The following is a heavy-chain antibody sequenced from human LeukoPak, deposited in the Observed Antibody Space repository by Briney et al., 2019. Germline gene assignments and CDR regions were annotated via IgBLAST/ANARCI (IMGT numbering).Heavy chain of an antibody. CDR2: ISGSGGST. Sequence: GGSLRLSCAASGFTFSSYAMSWVRQAPGKGLEWVSAISGSGGSTYYADSVKGRFTISRDNSKNTLYLQMNSLRAEDTAVYYCAEDGIYCSSTSCYDNFDYWGQGTLVTVSS. V-gene: IGHV3-23*01. CDR1: GFTFSSYA. J-gene: IGHJ4*02. CDR3: AEDGIYCSSTSCYDNFDY. D-gene: IGHD2-2*01.